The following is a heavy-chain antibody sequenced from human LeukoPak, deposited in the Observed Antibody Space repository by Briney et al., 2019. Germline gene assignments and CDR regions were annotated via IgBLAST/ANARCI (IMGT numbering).Heavy chain of an antibody. CDR2: ITSSRTYT. J-gene: IGHJ4*02. CDR3: ARGTDSAMADF. CDR1: GFTFTAHS. Sequence: PGGSLRLSCAASGFTFTAHSINTVRQAPGKGLEWVSYITSSRTYTYYADSVKGRFTISRDNAKKSLYLQMNSLRAEDTAVYYCARGTDSAMADFWGQGTLVTVSS. V-gene: IGHV3-21*01. D-gene: IGHD5-18*01.